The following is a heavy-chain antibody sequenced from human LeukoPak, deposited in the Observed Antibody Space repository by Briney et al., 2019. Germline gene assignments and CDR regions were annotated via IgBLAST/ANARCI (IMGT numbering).Heavy chain of an antibody. Sequence: GGSLRLSCAASGFTFSSYAMHWVRQAPGKGLEWVAVISYDGSNKYYADSVKGRFTISRDNSKNTLYLQMNSLRAEDTAVYYCASRTRWVGEFELDYWGQGTLVTVSS. CDR1: GFTFSSYA. V-gene: IGHV3-30-3*01. CDR3: ASRTRWVGEFELDY. J-gene: IGHJ4*02. D-gene: IGHD3-10*01. CDR2: ISYDGSNK.